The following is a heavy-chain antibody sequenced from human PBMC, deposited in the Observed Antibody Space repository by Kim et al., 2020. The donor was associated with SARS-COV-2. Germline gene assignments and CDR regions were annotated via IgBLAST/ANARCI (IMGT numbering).Heavy chain of an antibody. D-gene: IGHD6-19*01. Sequence: YRPSFPGQVTIAADKSISTAYLQWSSLKASDTAMYYCARHWSSGLVVMDVWGQGTTVTVSS. V-gene: IGHV5-51*01. J-gene: IGHJ6*02. CDR3: ARHWSSGLVVMDV.